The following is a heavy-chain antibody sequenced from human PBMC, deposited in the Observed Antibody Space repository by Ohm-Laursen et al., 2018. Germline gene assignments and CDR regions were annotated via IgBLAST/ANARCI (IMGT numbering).Heavy chain of an antibody. CDR1: GYTFTSYY. Sequence: ASVKVSCKASGYTFTSYYMHWVRQAPGQGLEWMGWINPNSGGTNYAQKFQGRVTMTRDTSISTAYMELSRLRSDDTAVYYCARDGSGSYYYYYGMDVWGQGTTVTVSS. D-gene: IGHD1-26*01. J-gene: IGHJ6*02. CDR2: INPNSGGT. V-gene: IGHV1-2*02. CDR3: ARDGSGSYYYYYGMDV.